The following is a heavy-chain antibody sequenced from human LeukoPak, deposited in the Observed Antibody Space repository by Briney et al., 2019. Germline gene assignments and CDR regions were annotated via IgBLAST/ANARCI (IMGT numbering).Heavy chain of an antibody. D-gene: IGHD3-3*01. CDR2: ISAYNGNT. CDR1: GYTFTSYG. V-gene: IGHV1-18*01. J-gene: IGHJ4*02. CDR3: ARDSGGRYYDFWSGYYNFDY. Sequence: ASVKVSCKASGYTFTSYGIGWVRQAPGQGLEWMGWISAYNGNTNYAQKLQGRVTMTTDTSTSTAYMELRSLRSDDTAVYYCARDSGGRYYDFWSGYYNFDYWGQGTLVTVSS.